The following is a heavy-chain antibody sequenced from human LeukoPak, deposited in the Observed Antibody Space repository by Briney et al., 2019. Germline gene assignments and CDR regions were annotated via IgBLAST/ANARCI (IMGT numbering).Heavy chain of an antibody. J-gene: IGHJ4*02. CDR1: GFTFSSYW. V-gene: IGHV3-74*01. Sequence: PGGSLRLSCAASGFTFSSYWIHWVRQGPGKGLVWVSRINPDGSGTSHADSVKGRFTISRDNAKNTLYLQMNSLRADDTAVYFCARDSGSGSYSGYWGLGTLVTVSS. D-gene: IGHD3-10*01. CDR3: ARDSGSGSYSGY. CDR2: INPDGSGT.